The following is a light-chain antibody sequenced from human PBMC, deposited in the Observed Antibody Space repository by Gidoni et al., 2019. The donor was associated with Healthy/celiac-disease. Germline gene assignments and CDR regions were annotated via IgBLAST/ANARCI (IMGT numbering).Light chain of an antibody. Sequence: AIQLTQSPYSLSASVGDRVTITCRESQGIRSALAWYQQKPGKAPKLLIYDASSLESGVPSRFSGSGSGTDFTLTISSLQPEDFATYYWQQFNSYPLTFGGGTKVEIK. CDR3: QQFNSYPLT. J-gene: IGKJ4*01. CDR2: DAS. CDR1: QGIRSA. V-gene: IGKV1-13*02.